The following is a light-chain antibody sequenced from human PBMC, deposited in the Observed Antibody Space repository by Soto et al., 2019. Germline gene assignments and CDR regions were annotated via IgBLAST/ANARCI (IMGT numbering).Light chain of an antibody. V-gene: IGKV3-20*01. CDR3: QQYGSAPFT. CDR1: QSVSSN. Sequence: EIVMTQSPATLSVSPGERATLSCRASQSVSSNLAWYQQKPGQAPRLLIYDASSRATGIPDRISGSGSGTDFTLTISRLEPEDFAVYYCQQYGSAPFTFGPGTKVDI. J-gene: IGKJ3*01. CDR2: DAS.